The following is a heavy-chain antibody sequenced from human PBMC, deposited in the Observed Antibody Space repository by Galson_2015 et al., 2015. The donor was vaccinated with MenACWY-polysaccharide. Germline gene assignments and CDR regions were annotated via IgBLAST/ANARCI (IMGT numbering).Heavy chain of an antibody. Sequence: SLRLSCATSGFTFGDYAMAWFRQGPGKGLEWVGFIRSKPDGGTTNYAASVKGRFTISRDDSKSIAYLQMDSLKTEDTAVYYCTRDRPIDYWGQGTLAAVS. J-gene: IGHJ4*02. CDR2: IRSKPDGGTT. CDR3: TRDRPIDY. CDR1: GFTFGDYA. V-gene: IGHV3-49*03.